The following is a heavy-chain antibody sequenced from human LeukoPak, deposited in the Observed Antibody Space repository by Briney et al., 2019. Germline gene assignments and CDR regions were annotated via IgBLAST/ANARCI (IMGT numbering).Heavy chain of an antibody. Sequence: PPETLSLTCTISGDPSSSSFWSWIRLPAGKGLEWIGRIYSSRTTNYNPSLKSRVTMSVDSSNRQFSLRLTTVTAADTAVYYCASANYFGSGTYGPDYYYGVDVWGQGTTVTVS. V-gene: IGHV4-4*07. CDR3: ASANYFGSGTYGPDYYYGVDV. CDR2: IYSSRTT. CDR1: GDPSSSSF. J-gene: IGHJ6*02. D-gene: IGHD3-10*01.